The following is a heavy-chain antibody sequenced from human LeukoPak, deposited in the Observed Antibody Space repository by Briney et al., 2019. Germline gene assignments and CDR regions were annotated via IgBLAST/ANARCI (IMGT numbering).Heavy chain of an antibody. Sequence: GGSLRLSCAASGFTFSSYGMHWVRQAPGKGLEWVAVIWYDGSNKYYADSVKGRFTISRDNSKNTLYLQMNSLRAEDTAVYYCASLTGYSSSWEAPGGYWGQGTLVTVSP. V-gene: IGHV3-33*01. J-gene: IGHJ4*02. CDR2: IWYDGSNK. D-gene: IGHD6-13*01. CDR1: GFTFSSYG. CDR3: ASLTGYSSSWEAPGGY.